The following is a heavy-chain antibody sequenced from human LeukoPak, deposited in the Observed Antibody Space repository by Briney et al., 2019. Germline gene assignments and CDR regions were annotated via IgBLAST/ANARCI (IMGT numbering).Heavy chain of an antibody. Sequence: ASVKVSCKASGYTFTSYGMNWVRQAPGQGLEWMGWINTNTGNPTYAQGFTGRFVFSLDTSVSTAYLQISSLKAEDTAVYYCARLFDYGDYPYFDYWGQGTLVTVSS. CDR2: INTNTGNP. CDR3: ARLFDYGDYPYFDY. D-gene: IGHD4-17*01. V-gene: IGHV7-4-1*02. CDR1: GYTFTSYG. J-gene: IGHJ4*02.